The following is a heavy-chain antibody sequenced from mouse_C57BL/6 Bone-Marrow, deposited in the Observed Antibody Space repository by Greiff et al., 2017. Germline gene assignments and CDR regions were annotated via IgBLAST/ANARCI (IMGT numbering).Heavy chain of an antibody. Sequence: VMLVESGPGLVAPSQSLSITCTVSGFSLTSYGVSWVRQPPGKGLEWLGVIWGDGSTNYHSALISRLSISKDNSRSQVFLKLNSLQSDDTATYYCAKHGIYYDYDGYAMDYWGQGTSVTVSS. CDR3: AKHGIYYDYDGYAMDY. V-gene: IGHV2-3*01. J-gene: IGHJ4*01. CDR2: IWGDGST. D-gene: IGHD2-4*01. CDR1: GFSLTSYG.